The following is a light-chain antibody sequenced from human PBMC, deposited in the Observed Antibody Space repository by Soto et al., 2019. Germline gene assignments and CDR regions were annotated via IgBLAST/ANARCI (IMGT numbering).Light chain of an antibody. V-gene: IGKV1-5*03. CDR3: QQYNTAWT. CDR2: KAS. CDR1: QSISSW. Sequence: DIQMTQSPSTLSASVGDRVTITCRASQSISSWLAWYQQKPGKAPNLLIHKASSLESGVPSRFSGSGSGTEFTLTISSLQPDDFAIYYCQQYNTAWTFGQGTKVEIK. J-gene: IGKJ1*01.